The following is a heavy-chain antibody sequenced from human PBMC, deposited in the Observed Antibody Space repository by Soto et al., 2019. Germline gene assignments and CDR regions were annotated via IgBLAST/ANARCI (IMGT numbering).Heavy chain of an antibody. CDR2: IFPSGTT. J-gene: IGHJ4*02. CDR1: GGAVCGAPYS. V-gene: IGHV4-30-2*01. Sequence: PSETLSLSCGVCGGAVCGAPYSWNWIRQPPGKGLEWTGYIFPSGTTYYHPSLKKRVTISLDVSQNQFSLILRYLTAADTSVQHCSRRREFDYWSQGTLVTLYS. CDR3: SRRREFDY.